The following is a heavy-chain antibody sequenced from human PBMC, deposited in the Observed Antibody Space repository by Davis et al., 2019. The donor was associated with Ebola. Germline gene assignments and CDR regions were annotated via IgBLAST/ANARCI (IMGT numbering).Heavy chain of an antibody. CDR2: IKSKSQGGTT. D-gene: IGHD5-12*01. J-gene: IGHJ6*03. CDR1: GFIFTNAW. V-gene: IGHV3-15*01. CDR3: GKDPGHATSGYHMDV. Sequence: GESLKISCAASGFIFTNAWVSWVRQAPGEGLEWVGLIKSKSQGGTTEYSAPVKDRFTISRDDSKNTLFLQMTSLRPEDTAVYYCGKDPGHATSGYHMDVWGKGTTVTVSS.